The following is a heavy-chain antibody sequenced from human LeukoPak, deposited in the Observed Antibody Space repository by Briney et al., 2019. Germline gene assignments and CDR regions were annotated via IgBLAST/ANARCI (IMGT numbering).Heavy chain of an antibody. CDR1: GFIFNAYD. V-gene: IGHV3-48*02. CDR3: VRDRMGGAFDI. Sequence: PGGSLRLSCAASGFIFNAYDMNWVRQAPGKGLEWLSFIEKTSSTIYYADSVKGRFTIPRDNARNSLYLQLNSLRDEDTALYYCVRDRMGGAFDIWGQGTMVTISS. J-gene: IGHJ3*02. D-gene: IGHD3-16*01. CDR2: IEKTSSTI.